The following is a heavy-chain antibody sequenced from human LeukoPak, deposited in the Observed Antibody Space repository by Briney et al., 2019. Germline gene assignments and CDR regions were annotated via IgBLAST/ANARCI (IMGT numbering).Heavy chain of an antibody. J-gene: IGHJ3*02. D-gene: IGHD3-3*01. CDR2: VYSNGNT. V-gene: IGHV4-4*07. Sequence: SETLSLTCTVSGGSISSYYWTWIRQPAGKGLEWIGRVYSNGNTNYNPSLKSRVTMSVDTSKNQFSLKLSSVTAADTAVYYCARAKKGYYDFWSGYFARAFDIWGQGTMVTVSS. CDR1: GGSISSYY. CDR3: ARAKKGYYDFWSGYFARAFDI.